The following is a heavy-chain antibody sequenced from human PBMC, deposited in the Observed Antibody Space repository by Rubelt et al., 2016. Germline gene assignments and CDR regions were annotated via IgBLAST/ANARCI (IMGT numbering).Heavy chain of an antibody. CDR1: GFTFSNYD. Sequence: EVQLLESGGGLVQPGGSLRLSCAASGFTFSNYDMNWVRQAPGKGLECVSTISDNGVIIYYADSVKGRFTISRDNSKNTLYLQMNSLRAEDTAMYYCARISSGWAEDYWGQGTLVTVSS. D-gene: IGHD6-19*01. CDR3: ARISSGWAEDY. V-gene: IGHV3-23*01. CDR2: ISDNGVII. J-gene: IGHJ4*02.